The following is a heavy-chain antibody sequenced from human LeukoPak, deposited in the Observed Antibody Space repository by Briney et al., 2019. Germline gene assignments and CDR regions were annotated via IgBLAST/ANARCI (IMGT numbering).Heavy chain of an antibody. V-gene: IGHV1-2*06. CDR2: INPNSGGT. CDR1: GYTFTGYY. CDR3: ARAKSSGSSGYYYDWDFDY. D-gene: IGHD3-22*01. Sequence: ASVKVSCKASGYTFTGYYMHWVRQAPGQGLEWMGRINPNSGGTNYAQKFQGRATMTRDTSISTAYMELSRLRSDDTAVYYCARAKSSGSSGYYYDWDFDYWGQGTLVTVSS. J-gene: IGHJ4*02.